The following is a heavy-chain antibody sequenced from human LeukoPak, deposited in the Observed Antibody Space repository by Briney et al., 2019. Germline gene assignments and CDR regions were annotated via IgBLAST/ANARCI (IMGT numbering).Heavy chain of an antibody. CDR3: VSFYETY. D-gene: IGHD2/OR15-2a*01. J-gene: IGHJ4*02. CDR2: ISYDGSNK. Sequence: GGSLRLSCAASGFTFSSYGMHWVRQAPGKGLEWVAVISYDGSNKYYADSVKGRFTISRDNSKNTVYLQMNSLRAEDTAVYYCVSFYETYWGRGTLVTVSS. CDR1: GFTFSSYG. V-gene: IGHV3-30*03.